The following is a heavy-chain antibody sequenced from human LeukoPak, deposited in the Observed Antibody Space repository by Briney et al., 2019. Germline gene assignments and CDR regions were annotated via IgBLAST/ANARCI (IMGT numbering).Heavy chain of an antibody. CDR3: ARHGAPYYDFWSGYYNY. V-gene: IGHV4-59*08. Sequence: SETLSLTCTVSGGSISSYYWSWIRQPPGKGLEWIGYIYYSGSTNYNPSLKSRVTISVDTSKNQFSLKLSSVTAADTAVYYCARHGAPYYDFWSGYYNYWGQGTLVTVSS. CDR1: GGSISSYY. J-gene: IGHJ4*02. D-gene: IGHD3-3*01. CDR2: IYYSGST.